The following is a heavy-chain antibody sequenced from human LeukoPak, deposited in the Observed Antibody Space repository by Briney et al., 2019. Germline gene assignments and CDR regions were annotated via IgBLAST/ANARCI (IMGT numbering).Heavy chain of an antibody. J-gene: IGHJ5*02. CDR3: ARVRSTPLLLDNWFDP. D-gene: IGHD2-15*01. V-gene: IGHV3-30*04. Sequence: GGSLRLSCAASGFTFSSYAMHGVRQAPGRGLEGVAVISYDGSNKYYADSVKGRFTISRDNSKNTLYLQMNSLRAEDTAVYYCARVRSTPLLLDNWFDPWGQGTLVAVSS. CDR2: ISYDGSNK. CDR1: GFTFSSYA.